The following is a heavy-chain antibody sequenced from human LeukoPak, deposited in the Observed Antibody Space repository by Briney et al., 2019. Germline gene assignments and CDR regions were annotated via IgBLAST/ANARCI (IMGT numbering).Heavy chain of an antibody. CDR1: GFTFRSYS. D-gene: IGHD2-21*01. CDR3: ARLAGLAFDY. V-gene: IGHV3-48*02. Sequence: GGSLRLSCAASGFTFRSYSMTWVRQAPGKGLEWVSYITSGSTTIYYADSVKGRFTISRDNAKNSLYLQMNSLKDEDTAVYYCARLAGLAFDYWGQGTLVTVSS. CDR2: ITSGSTTI. J-gene: IGHJ4*02.